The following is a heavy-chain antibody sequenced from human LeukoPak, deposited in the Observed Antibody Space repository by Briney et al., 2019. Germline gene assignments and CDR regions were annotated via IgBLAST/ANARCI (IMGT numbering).Heavy chain of an antibody. J-gene: IGHJ3*02. CDR1: GGSISSYY. Sequence: SETLSLTCTVSGGSISSYYWGWIRQPPGKGLEWIGYIYYSGSTNYNPSLKSRVTISVDTSKNQFSLKLSSVTAADTAVYYCARGEMATDDAFDIWGQGTMVTVSS. V-gene: IGHV4-59*01. D-gene: IGHD5-24*01. CDR3: ARGEMATDDAFDI. CDR2: IYYSGST.